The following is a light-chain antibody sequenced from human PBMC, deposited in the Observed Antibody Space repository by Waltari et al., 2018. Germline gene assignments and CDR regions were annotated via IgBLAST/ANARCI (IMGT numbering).Light chain of an antibody. CDR3: QKYDRLPAT. V-gene: IGKV3-20*01. J-gene: IGKJ1*01. CDR1: QSVRRF. Sequence: SCRASQSVRRFLSWYQQKPGQAPRLLIYGASTRATGIPDRFSGSRSGTDFSLTISRLEPEDFAVYYCQKYDRLPATFGQGTKVEIK. CDR2: GAS.